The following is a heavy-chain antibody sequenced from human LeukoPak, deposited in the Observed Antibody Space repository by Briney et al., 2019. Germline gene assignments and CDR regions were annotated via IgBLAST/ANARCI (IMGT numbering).Heavy chain of an antibody. J-gene: IGHJ4*02. Sequence: GGSLRLSCVASGFTFSNYGMHWVRQAPGKGLEWVATITYDGSSEYYADSVKDRFTVSRDNSMNTLYLQMSSLKTEDTAVYYCAKDAGLIQLWLHFDYWGQGTLVTVSS. CDR1: GFTFSNYG. V-gene: IGHV3-30*18. CDR3: AKDAGLIQLWLHFDY. CDR2: ITYDGSSE. D-gene: IGHD5-18*01.